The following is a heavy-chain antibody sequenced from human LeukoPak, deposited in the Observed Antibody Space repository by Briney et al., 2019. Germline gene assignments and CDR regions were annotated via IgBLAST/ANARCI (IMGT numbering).Heavy chain of an antibody. CDR2: IKQDGSEK. CDR3: ATSDDDSSVYRPFDV. CDR1: GFTFSNYW. Sequence: PGESLRLSCAASGFTFSNYWMTWVRQAPGKGLEWVANIKQDGSEKNHVGSVKGRFTISRDNAKNSLYLQMNGLRAEDTAVYYCATSDDDSSVYRPFDVWGQGTMVTVSS. J-gene: IGHJ3*01. V-gene: IGHV3-7*02. D-gene: IGHD3-22*01.